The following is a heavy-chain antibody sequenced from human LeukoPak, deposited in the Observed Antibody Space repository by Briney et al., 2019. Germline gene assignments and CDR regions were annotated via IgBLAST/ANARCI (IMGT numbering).Heavy chain of an antibody. CDR2: IIPIFGTA. CDR3: ARAFGYYDSSGYLWAFDI. D-gene: IGHD3-22*01. CDR1: GYTFTGYY. J-gene: IGHJ3*02. Sequence: SVKVSCKASGYTFTGYYMHWVRQAPGQGLEWMGRIIPIFGTANYAQKFQGRVTITTDESTSTAYMELSSLRSEDTAVYYCARAFGYYDSSGYLWAFDIWGQGTMVTVSS. V-gene: IGHV1-69*05.